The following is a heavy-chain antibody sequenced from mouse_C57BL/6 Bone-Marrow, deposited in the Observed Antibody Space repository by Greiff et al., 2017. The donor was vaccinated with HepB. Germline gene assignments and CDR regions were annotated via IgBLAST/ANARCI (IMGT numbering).Heavy chain of an antibody. CDR3: TRSMECYGYEGYFDY. V-gene: IGHV1-5*01. CDR1: GYTFTSYW. D-gene: IGHD2-2*01. CDR2: IYPGNSDT. J-gene: IGHJ2*01. Sequence: EVQLQQSGTVLARPGASVKMSCKTSGYTFTSYWMHWVKQRPGQGLEWIGAIYPGNSDTSYNQKFKGKAKLTAVTSASTAYMELSSLTNEDSAVENCTRSMECYGYEGYFDYWGQGTTLTVSS.